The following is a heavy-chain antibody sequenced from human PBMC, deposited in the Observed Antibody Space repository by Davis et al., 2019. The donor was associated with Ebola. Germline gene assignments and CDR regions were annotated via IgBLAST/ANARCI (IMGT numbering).Heavy chain of an antibody. Sequence: PGGSLRLFCAASGFAFSTNYMSWVRQAPGKGLEWVSTFPGSGGGPSYADSVKGRFTFSRDNSQSTLYLHMNLLRVEDTAIYYCAKHFSGSYCQDSWGQGTLVTVSS. CDR3: AKHFSGSYCQDS. J-gene: IGHJ4*02. V-gene: IGHV3-23*01. CDR1: GFAFSTNY. D-gene: IGHD1-26*01. CDR2: FPGSGGGP.